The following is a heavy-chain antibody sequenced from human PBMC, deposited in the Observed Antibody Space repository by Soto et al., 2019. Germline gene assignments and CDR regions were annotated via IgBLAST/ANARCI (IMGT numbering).Heavy chain of an antibody. Sequence: ASLKVCCKTSGYNCTNFYMHWVRQAPGQGLEWMGMINPTGGSTSYAQKFQGRVTMTRDTSTSTVYMELSSLRSEDTAVYFCARGSNGNYYYYYYYLDVWGKGTTVTVSS. V-gene: IGHV1-46*03. J-gene: IGHJ6*03. CDR2: INPTGGST. CDR1: GYNCTNFY. D-gene: IGHD4-17*01. CDR3: ARGSNGNYYYYYYYLDV.